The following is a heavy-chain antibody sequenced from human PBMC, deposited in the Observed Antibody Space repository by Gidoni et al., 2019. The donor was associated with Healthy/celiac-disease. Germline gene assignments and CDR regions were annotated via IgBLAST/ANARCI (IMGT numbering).Heavy chain of an antibody. CDR2: ISSSSSYI. CDR3: AGRRDGYYDY. V-gene: IGHV3-21*01. CDR1: GFTFSSYS. J-gene: IGHJ4*01. Sequence: EVQLVESGGGLVKPGGSLRLSCAAAGFTFSSYSMNWVRQAPGKGLEWVSSISSSSSYIYYADSVKGRCTISRDNAKNSLYLQMNSLRAEDTAVYYCAGRRDGYYDYWGQGTLVTVSS.